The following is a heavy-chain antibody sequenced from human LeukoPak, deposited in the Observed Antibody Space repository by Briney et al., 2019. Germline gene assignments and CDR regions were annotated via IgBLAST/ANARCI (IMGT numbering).Heavy chain of an antibody. CDR2: MNPNSGNT. CDR1: GYTFTSYD. J-gene: IGHJ4*02. V-gene: IGHV1-8*01. D-gene: IGHD3-10*01. CDR3: ARGRVGELPLDY. Sequence: ASVKVSCKASGYTFTSYDINWVRQATGQGLEWMGWMNPNSGNTGYAQKFQGRVTMTRNTSISTAYMELSSLRSEDPAVYYCARGRVGELPLDYWGQGTLVTVSS.